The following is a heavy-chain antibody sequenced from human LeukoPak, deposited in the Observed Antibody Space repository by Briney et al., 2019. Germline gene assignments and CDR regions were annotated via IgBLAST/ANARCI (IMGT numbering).Heavy chain of an antibody. CDR2: IKQDGSEK. D-gene: IGHD6-19*01. CDR1: GFTFSSYW. J-gene: IGHJ4*02. V-gene: IGHV3-7*01. CDR3: AREDSSGWYHFDY. Sequence: GGSLRLSWAASGFTFSSYWMSWVRQAPGKGLEWVANIKQDGSEKYYVDSVKGRFTISRDNAKNSLYLQMNSLRAEDTAVYYCAREDSSGWYHFDYWGQGTLVTVSS.